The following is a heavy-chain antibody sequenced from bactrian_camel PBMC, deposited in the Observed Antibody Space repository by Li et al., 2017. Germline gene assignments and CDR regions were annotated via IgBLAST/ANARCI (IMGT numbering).Heavy chain of an antibody. V-gene: IGHV3S53*01. CDR3: TIWGRF. CDR1: GKTNVLNC. D-gene: IGHD3*01. J-gene: IGHJ4*01. Sequence: VQLVESGGGLVQPGGSLNLSCAATGKTNVLNCMGWFRQAPGKEREGVAVITRIHGGTEYADSVKGRFTISRDNADKTLYLQMSSLKTEDTGMYWCTIWGRFWSQGTQVTVS. CDR2: ITRIHGGT.